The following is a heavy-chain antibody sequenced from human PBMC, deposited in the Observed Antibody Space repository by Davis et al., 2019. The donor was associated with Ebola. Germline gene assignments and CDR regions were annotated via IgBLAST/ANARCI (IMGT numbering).Heavy chain of an antibody. CDR1: GYTFTSYG. J-gene: IGHJ6*02. CDR3: ARDHHITIFGVVPYFYYGLEV. CDR2: ISTYNGNT. D-gene: IGHD3-3*01. Sequence: AASVKVSCKASGYTFTSYGITWVRQAPGQGLEWMGWISTYNGNTNYAQKLQGRVTMTTETSTSTAYMELRTLRSDDTAVYYCARDHHITIFGVVPYFYYGLEVWGQGTTVTVSS. V-gene: IGHV1-18*04.